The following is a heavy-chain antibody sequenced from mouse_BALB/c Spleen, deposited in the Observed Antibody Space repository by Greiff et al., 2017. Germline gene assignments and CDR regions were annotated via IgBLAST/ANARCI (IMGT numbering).Heavy chain of an antibody. J-gene: IGHJ1*01. Sequence: DVKLQESGPGLVKPSQSLSLTCSVTGYSITSGYYWNWIRQFPGNKLEWMGYISYDGSNNYNPSLKNRISITRDTSKNQFFLKLNSVTTEDTATYYCARGQVRYFDVWGAGTTVTVSS. CDR2: ISYDGSN. V-gene: IGHV3-6*02. CDR3: ARGQVRYFDV. D-gene: IGHD2-2*01. CDR1: GYSITSGYY.